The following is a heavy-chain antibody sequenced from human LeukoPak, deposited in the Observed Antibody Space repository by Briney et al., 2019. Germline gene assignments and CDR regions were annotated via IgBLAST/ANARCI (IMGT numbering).Heavy chain of an antibody. CDR2: ISYDGSNK. CDR3: ARESSGGGLDY. V-gene: IGHV3-30-3*01. J-gene: IGHJ4*02. CDR1: GFTFSSYA. Sequence: GRSLRLSCAASGFTFSSYAMHWVRQAPGKGLEWVAVISYDGSNKYYADSVKGRFTISRENSKNTLYLQMNSLRAEDTAVYYCARESSGGGLDYWGQGTLVTVSS. D-gene: IGHD3-10*01.